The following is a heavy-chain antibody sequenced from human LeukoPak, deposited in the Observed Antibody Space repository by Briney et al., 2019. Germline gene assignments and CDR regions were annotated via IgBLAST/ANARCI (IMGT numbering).Heavy chain of an antibody. CDR1: GFTFSSYG. CDR2: ISYDGSNK. Sequence: GGSLRLSCAASGFTFSSYGMHWVRQAPGKGLEWVAVISYDGSNKYYADSVKGRFTISRDNSKNTLYLQMNSLRAEDTAVYYCDTYYYDSPRAFDIWGQGTMVTVSS. D-gene: IGHD3-22*01. CDR3: DTYYYDSPRAFDI. V-gene: IGHV3-30*03. J-gene: IGHJ3*02.